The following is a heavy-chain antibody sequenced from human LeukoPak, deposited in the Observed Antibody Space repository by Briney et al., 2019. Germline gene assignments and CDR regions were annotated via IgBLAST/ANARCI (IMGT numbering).Heavy chain of an antibody. D-gene: IGHD4-11*01. CDR1: GFTFSSYA. J-gene: IGHJ4*02. V-gene: IGHV3-48*02. Sequence: PGGSLRLSCAASGFTFSSYAMSWVRQAPGKGLEWVSYISSRSTTIYYADSVKGRFTISRDTAKNSLYLQMNSLRDEDTAVYYCARDGDSTGRHFDYWGQGTLVTV. CDR2: ISSRSTTI. CDR3: ARDGDSTGRHFDY.